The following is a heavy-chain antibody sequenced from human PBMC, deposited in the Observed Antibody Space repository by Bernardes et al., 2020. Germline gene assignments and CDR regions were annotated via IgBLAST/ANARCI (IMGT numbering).Heavy chain of an antibody. CDR3: ARGGDIVVVVAPDAFDI. CDR1: GGSFSGYY. D-gene: IGHD2-15*01. Sequence: ETLSLTCAVYGGSFSGYYWSWIRQPPGKGLEWIGEINHSGSTNYNPSLKSRVTISVDTSKNQFSLKLSSVTAADTAVYYCARGGDIVVVVAPDAFDIWGQGTMVTVSS. J-gene: IGHJ3*02. V-gene: IGHV4-34*01. CDR2: INHSGST.